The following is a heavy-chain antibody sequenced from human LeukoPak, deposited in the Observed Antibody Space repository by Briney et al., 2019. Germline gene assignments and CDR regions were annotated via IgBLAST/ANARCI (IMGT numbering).Heavy chain of an antibody. CDR1: GGSISSSSYY. V-gene: IGHV4-39*01. D-gene: IGHD1-26*01. J-gene: IGHJ4*02. CDR3: ARLVGATHPEY. Sequence: KSSETLSLTCSVSGGSISSSSYYWGWIRQPPGKGLEWIGSIYYSGITFYNPSLKSRVTISVDTSKNQLSLRLTSVTAADTAVYYCARLVGATHPEYWGQGTLVTVSS. CDR2: IYYSGIT.